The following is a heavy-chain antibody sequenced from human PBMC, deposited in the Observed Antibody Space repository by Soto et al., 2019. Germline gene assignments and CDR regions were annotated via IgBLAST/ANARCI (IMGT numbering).Heavy chain of an antibody. CDR1: GFTVTSHY. Sequence: LSCAASGFTVTSHYMSWVRQAPGKGLEWVSVIYSGGSTYYAVSVKGRFTISRDNSKNTLYLQMNSLRAEDTAVYYCARDLYFDYSGQGTLVTVSS. CDR2: IYSGGST. CDR3: ARDLYFDY. J-gene: IGHJ4*02. V-gene: IGHV3-66*01.